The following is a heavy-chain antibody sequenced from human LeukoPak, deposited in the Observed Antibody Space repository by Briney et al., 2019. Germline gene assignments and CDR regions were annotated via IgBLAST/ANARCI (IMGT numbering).Heavy chain of an antibody. D-gene: IGHD5-18*01. J-gene: IGHJ4*02. V-gene: IGHV1-2*02. CDR3: ARDKDTAMVGDY. CDR2: INPNSGGT. CDR1: GYTFTGHY. Sequence: ASAKVSCKASGYTFTGHYMHWVRQAPGQGLEWMGWINPNSGGTNYAQNFQGRVTMTRDTSISSAYMELSSLRSDDTAVYYCARDKDTAMVGDYWGQGTLLTVSS.